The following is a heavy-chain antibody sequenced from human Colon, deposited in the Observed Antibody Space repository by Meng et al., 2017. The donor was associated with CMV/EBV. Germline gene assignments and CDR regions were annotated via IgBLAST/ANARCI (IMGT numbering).Heavy chain of an antibody. D-gene: IGHD2-21*01. J-gene: IGHJ6*02. CDR3: VRYANSQYGMDV. Sequence: GESLKISCAASGFTFTTFWMTWVRQAPGKGLEWVANIKEDGTGQWDVDSMKGRFTISRDDAKKSVYLQMNSLRAEDTAVYYCVRYANSQYGMDVWGQGTTVTVSS. V-gene: IGHV3-7*01. CDR1: GFTFTTFW. CDR2: IKEDGTGQ.